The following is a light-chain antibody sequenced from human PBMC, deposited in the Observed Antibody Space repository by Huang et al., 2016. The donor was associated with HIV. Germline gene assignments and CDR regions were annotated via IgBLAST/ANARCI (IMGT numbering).Light chain of an antibody. Sequence: IQLTQSPSSLSASVGDRVTITCRASQGISSYLAWYQQKTGKAPQLLIYAASTLQSGVPSRFSGSGSGTDFTLTISSLQPEDFATYYCQQLNTYPITFGQGTRLEIK. CDR2: AAS. CDR1: QGISSY. V-gene: IGKV1-9*01. CDR3: QQLNTYPIT. J-gene: IGKJ5*01.